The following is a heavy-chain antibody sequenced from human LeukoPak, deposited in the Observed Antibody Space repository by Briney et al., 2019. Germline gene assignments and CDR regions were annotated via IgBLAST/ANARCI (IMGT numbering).Heavy chain of an antibody. J-gene: IGHJ4*02. Sequence: GESLKISSRGSGYSSTSYWIGWVRQMPGKGLEWMGIIYPGESDTRYSPSFQGQVTISADKSISTAYLQWSSLKASDTAMYYCARLTYQLLLDYWGQGTLVTVSS. CDR2: IYPGESDT. CDR3: ARLTYQLLLDY. D-gene: IGHD2-2*01. CDR1: GYSSTSYW. V-gene: IGHV5-51*01.